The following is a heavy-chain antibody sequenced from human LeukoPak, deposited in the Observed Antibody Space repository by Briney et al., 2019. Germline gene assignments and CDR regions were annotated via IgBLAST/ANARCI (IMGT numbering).Heavy chain of an antibody. D-gene: IGHD6-13*01. CDR3: ARGSSSSWYLPFDY. CDR2: IWYDGSNK. V-gene: IGHV3-33*01. J-gene: IGHJ4*02. CDR1: GFTFSSYG. Sequence: GGSLRLSCAASGFTFSSYGMHWVRQAPGKGLKWVAVIWYDGSNKYYADSVKGRFTISRDNSKNTLYLQMNSLRAEDTAVYYCARGSSSSWYLPFDYWGQGTLVTVSS.